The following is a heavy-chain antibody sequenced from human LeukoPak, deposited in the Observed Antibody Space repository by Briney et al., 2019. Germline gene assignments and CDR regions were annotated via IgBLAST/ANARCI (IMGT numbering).Heavy chain of an antibody. J-gene: IGHJ4*02. CDR2: ISSSSSTI. Sequence: GGSLRLSCAASGFTFSSYSMHCVRPAPVQGLERVSYISSSSSTIYYADYVKGRFTISRDNAKNSLYLQMNSLRAEDTALYYCAKDYYYDSSGYFTGFDYWGQGTLVTVSS. CDR3: AKDYYYDSSGYFTGFDY. D-gene: IGHD3-22*01. V-gene: IGHV3-48*04. CDR1: GFTFSSYS.